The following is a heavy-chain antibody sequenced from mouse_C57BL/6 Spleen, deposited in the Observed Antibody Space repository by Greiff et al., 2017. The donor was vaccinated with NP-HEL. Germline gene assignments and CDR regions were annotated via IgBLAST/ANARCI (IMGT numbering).Heavy chain of an antibody. J-gene: IGHJ1*03. CDR3: ARSGTVVARYFDV. Sequence: VQLQQSGPELVKPGASVKISCKASGYAFSSSWMNWVKQRPGKGLEWIGRIYPGDGDTNYNGKFKGKATLTADKSSSTAYLQLSSLTSEGSAVYLCARSGTVVARYFDVWGTGTTVTVSS. D-gene: IGHD1-1*01. CDR2: IYPGDGDT. V-gene: IGHV1-82*01. CDR1: GYAFSSSW.